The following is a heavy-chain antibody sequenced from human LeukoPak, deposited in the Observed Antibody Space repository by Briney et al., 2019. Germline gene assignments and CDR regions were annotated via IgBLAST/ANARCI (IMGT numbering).Heavy chain of an antibody. J-gene: IGHJ6*03. V-gene: IGHV3-74*01. Sequence: GGSLRLSCAASGFTISNHWLHWVRQAPGKGLVWVSRINSDGRRTSYADSVKGRFTIYRDNAKNTLYLQMNSLRPDDTAVYYCAREVEVVPATMGAYYYYYMDVWGKGTTVTVSS. CDR3: AREVEVVPATMGAYYYYYMDV. D-gene: IGHD2-2*01. CDR1: GFTISNHW. CDR2: INSDGRRT.